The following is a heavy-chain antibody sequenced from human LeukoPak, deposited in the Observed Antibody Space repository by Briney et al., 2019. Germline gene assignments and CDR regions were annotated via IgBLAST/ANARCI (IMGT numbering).Heavy chain of an antibody. V-gene: IGHV5-51*01. Sequence: GASLQISGKGSGSNFNNYWIAWVRQLPGKGLEWMGIIYPGDSDTRNSPSFQGQVTISADKSISTAYLQWSSLTASDTAMYFCARPRVVAATTSHAAFDIWGQGTLVSVSS. CDR3: ARPRVVAATTSHAAFDI. D-gene: IGHD2-15*01. CDR1: GSNFNNYW. CDR2: IYPGDSDT. J-gene: IGHJ3*02.